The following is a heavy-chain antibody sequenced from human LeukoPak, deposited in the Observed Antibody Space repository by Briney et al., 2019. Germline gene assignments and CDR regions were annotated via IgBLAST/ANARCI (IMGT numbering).Heavy chain of an antibody. CDR3: ARDRIAVAGSYRDAFDI. CDR1: GGSISSSSYY. CDR2: IYYSGST. V-gene: IGHV4-39*07. D-gene: IGHD6-19*01. J-gene: IGHJ3*02. Sequence: SETLSLTCTVSGGSISSSSYYWGWIRQPPGKGLEWIGSIYYSGSTYYNPSLKSRVTISVDTSKNQFSLKLSSVTAADTAVYYCARDRIAVAGSYRDAFDIWGQGTMVTVSS.